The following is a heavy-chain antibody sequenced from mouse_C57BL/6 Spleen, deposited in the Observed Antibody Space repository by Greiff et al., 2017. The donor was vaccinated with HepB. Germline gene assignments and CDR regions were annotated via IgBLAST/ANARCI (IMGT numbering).Heavy chain of an antibody. D-gene: IGHD1-1*01. J-gene: IGHJ3*01. CDR3: ARERGYGSSPRFAY. Sequence: VHLVESGAELARPGASVKLSCKASGYTFTSYGISWVKQRTGQGLEWIGEIYPRSGNTYYNEKFKGKATLTADKSSSTAYMELRSLTSEDSAVYFCARERGYGSSPRFAYWGQGTLVTVSA. CDR2: IYPRSGNT. CDR1: GYTFTSYG. V-gene: IGHV1-81*01.